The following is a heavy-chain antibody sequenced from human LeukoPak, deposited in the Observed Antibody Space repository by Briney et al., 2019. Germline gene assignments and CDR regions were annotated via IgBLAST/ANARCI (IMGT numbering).Heavy chain of an antibody. Sequence: SETLSLTCAVYGGSFSGYYWSWIRQPPGKGLEWIGEINHSGSTNYNPSLKSRVTISVDTSKNQFSLKPSSVTAADTAVYYCARGRRTVTTHFDYWGQGILVTVSS. V-gene: IGHV4-34*01. J-gene: IGHJ4*02. CDR1: GGSFSGYY. CDR2: INHSGST. CDR3: ARGRRTVTTHFDY. D-gene: IGHD4-17*01.